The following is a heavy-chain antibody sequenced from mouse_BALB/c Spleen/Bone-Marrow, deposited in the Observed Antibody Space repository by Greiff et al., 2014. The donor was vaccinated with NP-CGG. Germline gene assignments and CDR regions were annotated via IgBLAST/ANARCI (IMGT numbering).Heavy chain of an antibody. J-gene: IGHJ4*01. CDR2: IYPGEGST. D-gene: IGHD1-1*02. Sequence: QVQLKQSGPELVKPGALVKISCKASGYTFTSYDINWVKQRPGQGLEWIGWIYPGEGSTKYNEKFTGKATLTANKSSSTAYMQFSSLTSENYAVYFCERNGSYRYAMDYWGQGTSLTVSS. CDR3: ERNGSYRYAMDY. CDR1: GYTFTSYD. V-gene: IGHV1S56*01.